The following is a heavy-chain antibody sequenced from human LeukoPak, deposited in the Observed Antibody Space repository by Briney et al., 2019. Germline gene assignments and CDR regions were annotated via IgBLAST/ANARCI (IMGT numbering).Heavy chain of an antibody. J-gene: IGHJ5*02. CDR2: IYYSGST. CDR1: GGSMSPYH. V-gene: IGHV4-59*08. Sequence: PSETLSLTCTVSGGSMSPYHWGWIRQPPGKGLEWTGYIYYSGSTNYNPSLKSRVTISVDTSKNQFSLKLSSVTAADTAVYYCARLGNWSYPLTSNWFDPWGQGTLVTVSS. D-gene: IGHD1-7*01. CDR3: ARLGNWSYPLTSNWFDP.